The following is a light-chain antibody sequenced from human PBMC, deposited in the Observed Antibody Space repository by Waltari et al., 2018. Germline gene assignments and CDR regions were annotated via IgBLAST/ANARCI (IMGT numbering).Light chain of an antibody. V-gene: IGKV1-12*02. Sequence: DIQMTQSPSSVSASVGDRVTITCRASRDISRWLAWYQQKPGKAPKFLIYDASTLQSGVPSRFSGSGSGREFTLTITSLQPEDVATYYCQKYDSVPFTFGPGTKVDI. CDR3: QKYDSVPFT. J-gene: IGKJ3*01. CDR1: RDISRW. CDR2: DAS.